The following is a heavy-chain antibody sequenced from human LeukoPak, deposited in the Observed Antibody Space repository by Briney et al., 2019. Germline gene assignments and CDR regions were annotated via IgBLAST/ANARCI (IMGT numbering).Heavy chain of an antibody. CDR3: ATDMHYYDSSGY. Sequence: ASVKVSCKVSGYTLTELSMHWVRQAPGKGLEWMGGFDPEDGETIYAQKFQGRVTMTEDTSTDTAYMELSSLRSEDTAVYYCATDMHYYDSSGYWGQGTLVTASS. D-gene: IGHD3-22*01. V-gene: IGHV1-24*01. CDR2: FDPEDGET. J-gene: IGHJ4*02. CDR1: GYTLTELS.